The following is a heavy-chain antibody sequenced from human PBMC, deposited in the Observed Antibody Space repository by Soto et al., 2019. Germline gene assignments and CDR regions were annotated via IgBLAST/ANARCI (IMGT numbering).Heavy chain of an antibody. Sequence: QVQLVQSGAEVKKPGASVKVSCKASGYTFTSYGISWVRQAPGQGLEWMGWISAYNGNTNYAQKLQGRVTRTTDNSTSTGYMELGSLRSDDTAVYYCARDLEYNWNHGSGDYWGQGTLVTVSS. V-gene: IGHV1-18*01. CDR2: ISAYNGNT. J-gene: IGHJ4*02. CDR1: GYTFTSYG. CDR3: ARDLEYNWNHGSGDY. D-gene: IGHD1-20*01.